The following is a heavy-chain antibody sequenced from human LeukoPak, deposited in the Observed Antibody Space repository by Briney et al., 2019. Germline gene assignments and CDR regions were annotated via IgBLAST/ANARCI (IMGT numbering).Heavy chain of an antibody. CDR2: ISGGTT. CDR1: GFTISTYG. CDR3: AKSVYHSGNY. D-gene: IGHD3-10*01. J-gene: IGHJ4*02. Sequence: GGSLRLSCAASGFTISTYGMSWVRQAPGRGLEWVSSISGGTTYYADSVKGRFTISRDNSKNTVALQMNSLRAEDTAVYYCAKSVYHSGNYWGQGTLVTVSS. V-gene: IGHV3-23*01.